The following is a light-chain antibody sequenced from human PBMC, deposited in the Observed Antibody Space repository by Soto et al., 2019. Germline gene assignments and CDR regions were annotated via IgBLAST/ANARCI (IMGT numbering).Light chain of an antibody. CDR1: SSDVGGFDY. J-gene: IGLJ1*01. V-gene: IGLV2-14*03. CDR2: GVS. Sequence: QSALTQPASVSGSPGQSITISCTGTSSDVGGFDYVSWYQHHPGKAPKLMIYGVSYRPSGDSHRFSGSKSGNTASLTISGLQAEDEGDYYCNSYTSSSTLYVFGTGTKLTVL. CDR3: NSYTSSSTLYV.